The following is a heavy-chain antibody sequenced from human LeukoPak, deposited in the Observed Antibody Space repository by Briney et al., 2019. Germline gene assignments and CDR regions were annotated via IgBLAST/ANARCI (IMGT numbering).Heavy chain of an antibody. D-gene: IGHD1-26*01. J-gene: IGHJ4*02. CDR2: TSADESIK. CDR1: GFPFNDYV. V-gene: IGHV3-30*03. CDR3: ARDPALGAPDYLDY. Sequence: PGGSLRLSCTVSGFPFNDYVVHWVRQAPGKGLEWVAVTSADESIKVYSDSVRGRFTISRHNSKNIHYLHMNSLTVNDPAVYYCARDPALGAPDYLDYWGRGTLVTVSS.